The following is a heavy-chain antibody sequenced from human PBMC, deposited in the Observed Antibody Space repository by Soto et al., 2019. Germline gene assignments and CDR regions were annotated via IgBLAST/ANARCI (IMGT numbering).Heavy chain of an antibody. Sequence: SVKVSCKASGGTFSSYAISWVRQAPGQGLEWMGGIIPIFGTANYAQKFQGRVTITADESTSTAYMELSSLRSEDTAVYYCASDSSGYYDNWFDPWGQGTLVTVSS. CDR3: ASDSSGYYDNWFDP. CDR2: IIPIFGTA. CDR1: GGTFSSYA. J-gene: IGHJ5*02. D-gene: IGHD3-22*01. V-gene: IGHV1-69*13.